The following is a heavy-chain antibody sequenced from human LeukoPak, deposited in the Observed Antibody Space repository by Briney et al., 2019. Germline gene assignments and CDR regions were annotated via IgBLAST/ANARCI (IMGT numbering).Heavy chain of an antibody. J-gene: IGHJ3*02. Sequence: GGSLKISCKGSAYSFTSYWIGWVRQMPGKGLECMGIIYPGDSDTRYSPSFQGQVTISADKSISTAYLQWSSLKASDTAMYYCARHVGAGPWGLAFDIWGQGTMVTVSS. V-gene: IGHV5-51*01. CDR1: AYSFTSYW. CDR3: ARHVGAGPWGLAFDI. D-gene: IGHD6-13*01. CDR2: IYPGDSDT.